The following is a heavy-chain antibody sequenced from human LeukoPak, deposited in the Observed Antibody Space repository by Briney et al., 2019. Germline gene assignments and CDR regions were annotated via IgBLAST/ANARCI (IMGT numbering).Heavy chain of an antibody. CDR3: AKYGPQDSGSSHFDY. J-gene: IGHJ4*02. CDR1: GFTFSSYA. Sequence: HPGGALRLSCAASGFTFSSYAMSWLRQAPGKGLEWVSAIRDSGSSTHYADSVKGRFTTSRDNSKNTLFLQMNSLRAEDTAIYYCAKYGPQDSGSSHFDYWGQGALVTVSS. D-gene: IGHD1-26*01. V-gene: IGHV3-23*01. CDR2: IRDSGSST.